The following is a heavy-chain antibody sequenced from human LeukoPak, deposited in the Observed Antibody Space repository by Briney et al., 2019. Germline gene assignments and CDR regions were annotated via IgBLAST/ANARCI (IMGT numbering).Heavy chain of an antibody. V-gene: IGHV3-30*18. CDR2: ISYDGSNK. Sequence: GGSLRLSCAASGFTFSSYGMHWFRQAPGKGLEWVAVISYDGSNKYYADSVKGRFTISRDNSKNTLYLQMNSLRAEDTAVYYCAKEFPVDYWGQGTLVTVSS. J-gene: IGHJ4*02. CDR3: AKEFPVDY. CDR1: GFTFSSYG.